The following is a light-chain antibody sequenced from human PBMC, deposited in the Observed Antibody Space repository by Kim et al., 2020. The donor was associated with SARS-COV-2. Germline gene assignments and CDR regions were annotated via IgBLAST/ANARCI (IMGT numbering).Light chain of an antibody. Sequence: SYELTQPPSVSVAPGKTAKIACGASNIGFKSVHWYQQRPGQAPVPVIYYSNDRPSGIPERFSGSNSGNTATLTISRVEFGDEADYYCQVWDNSRDVVVFG. CDR1: NIGFKS. CDR3: QVWDNSRDVVV. CDR2: YSN. V-gene: IGLV3-21*04. J-gene: IGLJ2*01.